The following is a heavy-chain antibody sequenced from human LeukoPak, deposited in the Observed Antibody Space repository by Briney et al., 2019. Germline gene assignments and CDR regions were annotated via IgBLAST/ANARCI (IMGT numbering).Heavy chain of an antibody. CDR1: GGTFSSYA. D-gene: IGHD6-6*01. J-gene: IGHJ4*02. Sequence: SVKVSCKASGGTFSSYAISWVRQAPGQGLEWMGGIIPIFGTANYAQKFQGRVTITADESTSTAYMELSSLRSEDTAVYYCALNENSSSSGYFDYWGQGTLVTVSS. CDR2: IIPIFGTA. CDR3: ALNENSSSSGYFDY. V-gene: IGHV1-69*13.